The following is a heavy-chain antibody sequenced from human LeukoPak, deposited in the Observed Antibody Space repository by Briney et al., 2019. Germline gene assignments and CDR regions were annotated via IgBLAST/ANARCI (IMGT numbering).Heavy chain of an antibody. V-gene: IGHV1-8*01. D-gene: IGHD1-26*01. CDR2: MNPNSGNT. CDR1: GYTFTSYD. J-gene: IGHJ4*02. CDR3: AVVGATDYFDY. Sequence: ASVKVSCKASGYTFTSYDINWVRQATGQGLEWMGWMNPNSGNTGYAQKFQGRVTMTTDTSTSTAYMELRSLRSDDTAVYYCAVVGATDYFDYWGQGTLVTVSS.